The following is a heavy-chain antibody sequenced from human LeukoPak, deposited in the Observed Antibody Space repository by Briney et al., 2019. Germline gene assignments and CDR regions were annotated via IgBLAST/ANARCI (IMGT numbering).Heavy chain of an antibody. CDR3: ARGVGVLTTVGDY. Sequence: GGSLRLSCAASGFTFRSYSMNWVRQAPGKGLEWISYISDSSRMIFYTDSVKGRFTVSRDNAKNSLYLQMNSLRVEDTAVYYCARGVGVLTTVGDYWGQGTLVTVSS. CDR2: ISDSSRMI. D-gene: IGHD3-16*01. V-gene: IGHV3-48*04. J-gene: IGHJ4*02. CDR1: GFTFRSYS.